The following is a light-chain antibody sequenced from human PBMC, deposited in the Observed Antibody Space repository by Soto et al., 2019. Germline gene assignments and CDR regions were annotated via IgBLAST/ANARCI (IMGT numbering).Light chain of an antibody. CDR2: SNN. J-gene: IGLJ3*02. CDR1: TSNIGSNF. Sequence: QSVLTQPPSASGTPGQRVTISCSGSTSNIGSNFVFWYQQLPGTAPTLLIYSNNQRPSGVPDRFSGSKSGTSVSLAISGLRSEDEADYYCQSYDSSNWVFGGGTKLTV. CDR3: QSYDSSNWV. V-gene: IGLV1-47*02.